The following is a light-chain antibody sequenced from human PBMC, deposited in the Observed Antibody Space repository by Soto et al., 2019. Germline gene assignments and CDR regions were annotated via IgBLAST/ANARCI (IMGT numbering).Light chain of an antibody. CDR1: QRINSP. V-gene: IGKV3-11*01. CDR2: DAS. Sequence: EIVLTQSPATLSLSPGERATLSCRASQRINSPLAWYQQKPGQAPRLLIYDASNRATGIPARCSGSGSGTDFTLIISSLEPEDFSVYYCQQGSTWPAITFGQGTRLEIK. J-gene: IGKJ5*01. CDR3: QQGSTWPAIT.